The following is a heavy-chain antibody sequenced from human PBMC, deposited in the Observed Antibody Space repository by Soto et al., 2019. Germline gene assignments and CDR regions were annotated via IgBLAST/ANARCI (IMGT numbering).Heavy chain of an antibody. J-gene: IGHJ6*02. D-gene: IGHD2-2*01. Sequence: KSGGSLRLSCAASGFTFSSYSMNWVRQAPGKGLEWVSSISSSSSYIYYADSVKGRFTISRDNAKNSLYLQMNSLRAEDTAVYYCAREWVVSYYYYGMDVWGQGTTVTVSS. CDR3: AREWVVSYYYYGMDV. V-gene: IGHV3-21*01. CDR2: ISSSSSYI. CDR1: GFTFSSYS.